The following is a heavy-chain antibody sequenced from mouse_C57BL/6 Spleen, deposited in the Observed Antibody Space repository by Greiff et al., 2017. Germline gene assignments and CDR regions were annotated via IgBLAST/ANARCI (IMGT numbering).Heavy chain of an antibody. Sequence: VQLQQPGAELVRPGTSVKLSCKASGYTFTSYWMHWVKQRPGQGLEWIGVIDPSDSYTNYNQKFKGKATLTVDTSSSTAYMQLSSLTSEDSAVYYCAKGLRERYFDVWGTGTTVTVSS. J-gene: IGHJ1*03. CDR3: AKGLRERYFDV. CDR2: IDPSDSYT. D-gene: IGHD1-1*01. CDR1: GYTFTSYW. V-gene: IGHV1-59*01.